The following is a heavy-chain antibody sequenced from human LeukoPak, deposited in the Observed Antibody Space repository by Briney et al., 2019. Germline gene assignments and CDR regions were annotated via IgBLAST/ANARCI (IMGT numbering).Heavy chain of an antibody. V-gene: IGHV4-34*01. J-gene: IGHJ3*02. D-gene: IGHD3-3*01. CDR1: GGSISSGGYS. Sequence: RSSETLSLTCAVSGGSISSGGYSWSWIRQPPGKGLEWIGEINHSGSTNYNPSLKSRVTISVDTSKNQFSLKLSSVTAADTAVYYCARAPTWSGYADAFDIWGQGTMVTVSS. CDR3: ARAPTWSGYADAFDI. CDR2: INHSGST.